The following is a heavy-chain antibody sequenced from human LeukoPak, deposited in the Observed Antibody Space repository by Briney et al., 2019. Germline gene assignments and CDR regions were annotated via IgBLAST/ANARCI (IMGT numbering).Heavy chain of an antibody. J-gene: IGHJ6*02. D-gene: IGHD3-22*01. V-gene: IGHV3-21*01. CDR1: EFTFSSYS. CDR3: ARETDSRGYYLPYYYYGMGV. CDR2: ISSSSSYI. Sequence: PGGSLRLSCAASEFTFSSYSMNWVRQAPGKGLEWVSSISSSSSYIYYADSVKGRFTISRDNAKNSLYLQMNSLRAEDTAVYYCARETDSRGYYLPYYYYGMGVWGQGTTVTVSS.